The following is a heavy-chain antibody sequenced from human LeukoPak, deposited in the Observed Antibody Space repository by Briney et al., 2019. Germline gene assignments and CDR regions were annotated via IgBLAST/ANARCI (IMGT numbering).Heavy chain of an antibody. V-gene: IGHV3-9*01. CDR2: ISWNSGSI. D-gene: IGHD2-15*01. CDR1: GFTFDDYA. Sequence: GRSLRLSCAASGFTFDDYAMHWVRQAPGKGLEWVSGISWNSGSIGYADSVKGRFTISRDNAKDSLYLQMNSLRAEDTAVYFCTRDEYCSGGSCYSDSWGQGTLVTVSS. CDR3: TRDEYCSGGSCYSDS. J-gene: IGHJ4*02.